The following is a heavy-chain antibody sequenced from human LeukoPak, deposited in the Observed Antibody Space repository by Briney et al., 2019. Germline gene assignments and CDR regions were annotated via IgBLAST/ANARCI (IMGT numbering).Heavy chain of an antibody. CDR3: ARCSDPYSSGWQYYFDY. CDR2: IYYSGST. D-gene: IGHD6-19*01. J-gene: IGHJ4*02. CDR1: GGSISSYY. V-gene: IGHV4-59*08. Sequence: SETLSLTCTVSGGSISSYYWSWIRQPPGKGLEGIGYIYYSGSTNYTPSLKSRVTISIDTSKNQFSLKLSSVTAADTAVYYCARCSDPYSSGWQYYFDYWGQGTLVTVSS.